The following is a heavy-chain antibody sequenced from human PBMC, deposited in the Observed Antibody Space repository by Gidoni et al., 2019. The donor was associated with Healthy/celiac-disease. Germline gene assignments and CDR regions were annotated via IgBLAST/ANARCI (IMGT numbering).Heavy chain of an antibody. J-gene: IGHJ6*03. Sequence: QVQLVESGGGVVQPGRSLRLSCAASGFTFSSYAMHWVRQAPGKGLEWVAVISYDGSNKYYADSVKGRFTISRDNSKNTLYLQMNSLRAEDTAVYYCGYSGYDESYYYYMDVWGKGTTVTVSS. CDR3: GYSGYDESYYYYMDV. D-gene: IGHD5-12*01. CDR1: GFTFSSYA. CDR2: ISYDGSNK. V-gene: IGHV3-30-3*01.